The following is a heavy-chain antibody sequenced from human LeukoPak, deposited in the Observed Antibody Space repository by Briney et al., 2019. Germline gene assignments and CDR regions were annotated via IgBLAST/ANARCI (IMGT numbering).Heavy chain of an antibody. V-gene: IGHV4-30-4*08. Sequence: SETLSLTCNVSGGSINTANYYWTWIRQPPGKGLEWIGYISYSGTPYYNPSLNSRVTISLATSKNQFSLILNSVTAADTAMYYCARDRYGDFEDYWGQGTLVTVSS. CDR2: ISYSGTP. CDR1: GGSINTANYY. J-gene: IGHJ4*02. D-gene: IGHD4-17*01. CDR3: ARDRYGDFEDY.